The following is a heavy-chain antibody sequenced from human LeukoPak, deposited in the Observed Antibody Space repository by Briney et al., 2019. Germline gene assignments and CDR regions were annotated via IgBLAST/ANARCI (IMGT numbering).Heavy chain of an antibody. J-gene: IGHJ4*02. CDR3: ARGDGWELQSGIDY. V-gene: IGHV3-23*01. CDR1: GFTFSSYA. D-gene: IGHD1-26*01. CDR2: ISGSGGST. Sequence: PGGSLRLSCAASGFTFSSYAMSWVRQAPGKGLEWVSAISGSGGSTYYADSVKGRFTISRDNSKNTLYLQMNSLRAEDTAVYYCARGDGWELQSGIDYWGQGTLVTVSS.